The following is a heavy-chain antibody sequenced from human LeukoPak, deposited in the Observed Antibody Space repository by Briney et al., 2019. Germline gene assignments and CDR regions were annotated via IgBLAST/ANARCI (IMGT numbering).Heavy chain of an antibody. J-gene: IGHJ3*02. CDR2: IYYSGST. V-gene: IGHV4-59*08. CDR3: ASSIDYVWGSLDAFDI. CDR1: GGSISSYY. D-gene: IGHD3-16*01. Sequence: SETLSLTCTVSGGSISSYYWSWIRQPPGKGLEWIGYIYYSGSTNYNPSLKSRVTISVDTSKNQFSLKLSSVTAADTAVYYCASSIDYVWGSLDAFDIWGQGTMVTVSS.